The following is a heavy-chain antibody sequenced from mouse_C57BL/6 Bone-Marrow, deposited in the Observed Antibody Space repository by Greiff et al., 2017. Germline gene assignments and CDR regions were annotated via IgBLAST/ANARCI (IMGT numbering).Heavy chain of an antibody. Sequence: QVRLQQSGAELVRPGTSVKMSCKASGYTFTNYWIGWAKQRPGHGLEWIGDIYPGGGYTNYNEKFKGKATLTADKSSSTAYMQFSSLTSEDAAIYYCARWEGNYPYYFDYWGQGTTLTVSS. V-gene: IGHV1-63*01. CDR1: GYTFTNYW. D-gene: IGHD2-1*01. CDR2: IYPGGGYT. J-gene: IGHJ2*01. CDR3: ARWEGNYPYYFDY.